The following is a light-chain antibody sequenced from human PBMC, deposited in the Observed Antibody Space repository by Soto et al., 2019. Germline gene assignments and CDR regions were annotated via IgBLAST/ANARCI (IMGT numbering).Light chain of an antibody. V-gene: IGKV3-20*01. J-gene: IGKJ4*01. Sequence: EIVLTQSPGTLSLSSGERATLSCRASQSVRSNYLAWYQQKPGQAPRLLIYGASSRATGIPARFGGSGSGTDCTLNISRLEPEDFALYYCQQYASSPLTFGGGNKVEIK. CDR2: GAS. CDR3: QQYASSPLT. CDR1: QSVRSNY.